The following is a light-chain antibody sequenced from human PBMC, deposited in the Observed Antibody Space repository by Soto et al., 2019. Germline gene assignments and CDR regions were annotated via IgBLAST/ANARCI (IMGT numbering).Light chain of an antibody. CDR1: QSISSW. CDR3: QQYNSYSGG. CDR2: KAS. V-gene: IGKV1-5*03. Sequence: RGTITFRASQSISSWLAWYQQKPGKAPKLLIYKASSLESGAPSRFSGSGSGTEFTLTICSLQPDDFATYYCQQYNSYSGGLGDGAKVDI. J-gene: IGKJ1*01.